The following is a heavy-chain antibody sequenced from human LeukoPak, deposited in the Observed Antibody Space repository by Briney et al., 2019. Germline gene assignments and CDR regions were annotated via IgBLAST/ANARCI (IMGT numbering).Heavy chain of an antibody. D-gene: IGHD3-10*01. V-gene: IGHV4-34*01. CDR2: INHSGST. J-gene: IGHJ4*02. CDR1: GGSISSYY. Sequence: SETLSLTCTVSGGSISSYYWSWIRQPPGKGLEWIGEINHSGSTNYNPSLKSRVTISVDTSKNQFSLKLSSVTAADTAVYYCARFDSYWGQGTLVTVSS. CDR3: ARFDSY.